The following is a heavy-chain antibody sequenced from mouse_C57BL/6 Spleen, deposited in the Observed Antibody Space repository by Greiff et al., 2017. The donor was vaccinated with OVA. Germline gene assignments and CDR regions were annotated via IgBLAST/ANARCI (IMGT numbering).Heavy chain of an antibody. CDR2: ISDGGSYT. J-gene: IGHJ2*01. V-gene: IGHV5-4*01. CDR1: GFTFSSYA. CDR3: ARDGTGFDY. D-gene: IGHD4-1*01. Sequence: EVQLVESGGGLVKPGGSLKLSCAASGFTFSSYAMSWVRQTPEKRLAWVATISDGGSYTDYPDNVKGRFTISRDNAKNNLYLQMSHLKSEDTAMYYCARDGTGFDYWGQGTTLTVSS.